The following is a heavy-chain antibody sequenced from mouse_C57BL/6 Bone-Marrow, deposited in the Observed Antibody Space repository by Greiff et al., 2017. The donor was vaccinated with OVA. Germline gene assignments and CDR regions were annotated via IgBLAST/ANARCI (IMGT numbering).Heavy chain of an antibody. CDR2: INPSSGYT. V-gene: IGHV1-7*01. CDR3: ARGKLLRTLVAY. CDR1: GYTFTSYW. J-gene: IGHJ3*01. Sequence: QVHVKQSGAELAKPGASVKLSCKASGYTFTSYWMHWVKQRPGQGLEWIGYINPSSGYTKYNQKFKDKATLTADKSSSTAYMQLSSLTYEDAAVYYCARGKLLRTLVAYWDRGTLITVSA. D-gene: IGHD1-1*01.